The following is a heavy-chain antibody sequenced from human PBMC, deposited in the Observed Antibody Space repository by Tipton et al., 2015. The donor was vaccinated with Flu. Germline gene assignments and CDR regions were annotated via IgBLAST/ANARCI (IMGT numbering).Heavy chain of an antibody. CDR1: GYSISSGYY. CDR3: ASFHPLWLYLFDY. D-gene: IGHD3-10*01. CDR2: IYHSGST. V-gene: IGHV4-38-2*02. J-gene: IGHJ4*02. Sequence: TLSLTCTVSGYSISSGYYWGWIRQPPGKGVEWIGSIYHSGSTYYNPSLKSRVTISVDTSKNQFSLKLSSVTAADTAVYYCASFHPLWLYLFDYWGQGTLVTVSS.